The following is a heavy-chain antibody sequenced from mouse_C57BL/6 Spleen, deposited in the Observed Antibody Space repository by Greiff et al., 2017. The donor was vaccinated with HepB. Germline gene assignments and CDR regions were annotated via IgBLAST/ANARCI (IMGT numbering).Heavy chain of an antibody. J-gene: IGHJ4*01. CDR2: IDPSDSET. CDR1: GYTFTSYW. Sequence: QVQLQQPGAELVRPGSSVKLSCKASGYTFTSYWMHWVKQRPIQGLEWIGNIDPSDSETHYNQKFKDKATLTVDKSSSTAYMQLSSLTSEDSAVYYCASDYGSSKYYYAMDYWGQGTSVTVSS. CDR3: ASDYGSSKYYYAMDY. D-gene: IGHD1-1*01. V-gene: IGHV1-52*01.